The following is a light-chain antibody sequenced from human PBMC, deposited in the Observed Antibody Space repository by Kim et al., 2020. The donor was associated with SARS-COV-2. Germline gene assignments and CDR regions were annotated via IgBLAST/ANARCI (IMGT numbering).Light chain of an antibody. V-gene: IGKV3D-15*01. CDR3: QQYHNWPPT. CDR2: AAS. CDR1: QGISTN. J-gene: IGKJ1*01. Sequence: EIVVTQSPVTLSVSPGERATLSCRASQGISTNLAWYQQKPGQAPRLLISAASTRATGIPARFSGGGSGTEFILTISSLQSEDLALYYCQQYHNWPPTFGQGTKVDIK.